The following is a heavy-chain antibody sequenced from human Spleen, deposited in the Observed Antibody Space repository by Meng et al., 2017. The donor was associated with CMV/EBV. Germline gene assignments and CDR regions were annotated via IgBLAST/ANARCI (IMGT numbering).Heavy chain of an antibody. CDR1: GGSISSRSYN. CDR2: IYYSGST. CDR3: ARGGTDIVVVPAARGYYYYGMDV. D-gene: IGHD2-2*01. J-gene: IGHJ6*02. Sequence: GSLRLSCTVSGGSISSRSYNWGWIRQPPGEGLEWIGGIYYSGSTYYNPSLKSRVTISVDTSKNQFSLKLSSVTAADTAVYYCARGGTDIVVVPAARGYYYYGMDVWGQGTTVTVSS. V-gene: IGHV4-39*07.